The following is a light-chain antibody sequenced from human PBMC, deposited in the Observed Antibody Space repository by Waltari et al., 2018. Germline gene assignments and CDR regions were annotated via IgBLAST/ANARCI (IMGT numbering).Light chain of an antibody. CDR1: SSDIGGYNF. Sequence: QSALNQPASVSGSPGQSIPLSCTGTSSDIGGYNFVSWYRQHPGKAPKLIIYDVTKRPSGVSNRFSGSKSGNTASLTISGLQADDEADYYCNSYTSDNTDVVFGGGTKLTVL. V-gene: IGLV2-14*03. CDR2: DVT. CDR3: NSYTSDNTDVV. J-gene: IGLJ2*01.